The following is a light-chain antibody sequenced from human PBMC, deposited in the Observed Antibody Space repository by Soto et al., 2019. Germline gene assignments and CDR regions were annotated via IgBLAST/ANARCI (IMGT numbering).Light chain of an antibody. CDR3: AAWDDSLSGYV. J-gene: IGLJ1*01. V-gene: IGLV1-47*01. CDR1: SSNIGSNY. Sequence: CLLAQPPSASGTHGQRVTISCSGSSSNIGSNYVYWYQQLPGTAPKLLIYRNNQRPSGVPDRFSGSKSGTSASLAISGLRSEDEADYYCAAWDDSLSGYVFGTGTKVTVL. CDR2: RNN.